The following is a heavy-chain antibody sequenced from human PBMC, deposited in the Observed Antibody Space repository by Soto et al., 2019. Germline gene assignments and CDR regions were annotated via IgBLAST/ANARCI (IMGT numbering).Heavy chain of an antibody. Sequence: PGEPLKISSEASVYSFTTYWIGWVRQMPGKGLEWVGFVYPGDSDTRYSPSFRGQVTISVDRSINTAYLQWSSLKASDTAMYYCARHEPHYYSFYGMEVWGQGTTVTVSS. J-gene: IGHJ6*02. V-gene: IGHV5-51*01. CDR3: ARHEPHYYSFYGMEV. CDR1: VYSFTTYW. CDR2: VYPGDSDT.